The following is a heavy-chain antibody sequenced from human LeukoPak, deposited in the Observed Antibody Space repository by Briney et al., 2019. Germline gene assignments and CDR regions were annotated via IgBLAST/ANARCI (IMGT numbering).Heavy chain of an antibody. CDR1: GYTFTSYD. CDR3: ARGGYSGYDGRGGVDY. Sequence: GASVKVSCKASGYTFTSYDINWVRQATGQGLEWMGWMNPNSGNTGYAQKFQGRVTMTRNTSISTAYMELSSLRSEDTAVYYCARGGYSGYDGRGGVDYWGQGTLVTVSS. V-gene: IGHV1-8*01. D-gene: IGHD5-12*01. J-gene: IGHJ4*02. CDR2: MNPNSGNT.